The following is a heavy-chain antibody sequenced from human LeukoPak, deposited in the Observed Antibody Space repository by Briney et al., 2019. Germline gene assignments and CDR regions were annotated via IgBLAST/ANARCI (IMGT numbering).Heavy chain of an antibody. J-gene: IGHJ4*02. Sequence: GGSLRLSCAASGFTFSSYGMHWVRQAPGKGLEWVAVISNDGSNEYYADSVKGRFTISRDNSKNTLNLKMNSLRAEDTAVYYCAKDRGTSVWYLDYWGQGTLVTVSS. CDR3: AKDRGTSVWYLDY. CDR1: GFTFSSYG. CDR2: ISNDGSNE. V-gene: IGHV3-30*18. D-gene: IGHD6-19*01.